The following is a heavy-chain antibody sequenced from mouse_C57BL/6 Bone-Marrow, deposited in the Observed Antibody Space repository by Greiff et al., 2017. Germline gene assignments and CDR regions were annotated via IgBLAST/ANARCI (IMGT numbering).Heavy chain of an antibody. V-gene: IGHV5-6*01. J-gene: IGHJ4*01. D-gene: IGHD2-2*01. CDR1: GFTFSSYG. Sequence: EVKLMESGGDLVKPGGSLKLSCAASGFTFSSYGMSWVRQTPDKRLEWVATISSGGSYTYYPDSVKGRFTISRDNAKNTLYLQMSSLKSEDTAMFYWARQKLWLRHYAMDYWGQGTSVTVSS. CDR2: ISSGGSYT. CDR3: ARQKLWLRHYAMDY.